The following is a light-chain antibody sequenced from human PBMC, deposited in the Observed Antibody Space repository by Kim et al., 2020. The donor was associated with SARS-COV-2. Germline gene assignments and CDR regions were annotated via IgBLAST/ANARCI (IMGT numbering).Light chain of an antibody. V-gene: IGKV1-33*01. CDR3: HQHDRLPFT. CDR2: GAS. Sequence: DIQMTQSPSSLSASVGDRVTITCQASQDITTYVNWSQQKPGKPPKVLIYGASHLQSGVPSRFSGSGSGTDFTFTITNLHPEDIATYYCHQHDRLPFTFGGGTKLEI. J-gene: IGKJ4*01. CDR1: QDITTY.